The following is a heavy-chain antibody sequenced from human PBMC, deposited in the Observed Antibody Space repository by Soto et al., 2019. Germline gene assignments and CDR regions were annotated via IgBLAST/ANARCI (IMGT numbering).Heavy chain of an antibody. CDR1: GGPLSNYY. D-gene: IGHD3-10*01. V-gene: IGHV4-59*08. J-gene: IGHJ6*02. CDR3: ARQGFGPLHGLVEV. CDR2: MGYDGYT. Sequence: QVQLQESGPGLVKPSETLSLTCTISGGPLSNYYCSWFRQPPGQGLEWIGYMGYDGYTSYNPSLTSRVTGSRDTSKHQFSPSLRSVTAADTALYYCARQGFGPLHGLVEVWGQGTTVTVSS.